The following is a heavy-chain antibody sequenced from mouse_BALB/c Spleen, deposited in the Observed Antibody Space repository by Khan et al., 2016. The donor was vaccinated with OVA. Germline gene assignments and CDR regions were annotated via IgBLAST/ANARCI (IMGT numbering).Heavy chain of an antibody. CDR1: GYTFTSYW. CDR2: TNPTNGRT. J-gene: IGHJ2*01. Sequence: VQLKQSGAELVKAGASVKMSCKASGYTFTSYWMHWVKQRLGQGLEWFAETNPTNGRTYYNEKFKSQATLTVDKSSSTAYMLLSGPTFEDSAVYYCARIKKIVATYFDYWGQGTTLTVSS. CDR3: ARIKKIVATYFDY. D-gene: IGHD1-1*01. V-gene: IGHV1S81*02.